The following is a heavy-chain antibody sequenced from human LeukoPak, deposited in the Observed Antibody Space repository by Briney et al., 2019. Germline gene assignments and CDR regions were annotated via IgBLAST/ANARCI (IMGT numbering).Heavy chain of an antibody. CDR2: ISYENNK. CDR3: ARGLLETPTSYFDY. V-gene: IGHV3-30-3*01. D-gene: IGHD4-23*01. J-gene: IGHJ4*02. Sequence: GGSLRLSFAASGFTFSRYAMHWVRQAPGKGLEWVAVISYENNKYYADSVKGRFTISRDNSKNTLYLQMNSLRAEDTAVYYCARGLLETPTSYFDYWGQGSLVTVSS. CDR1: GFTFSRYA.